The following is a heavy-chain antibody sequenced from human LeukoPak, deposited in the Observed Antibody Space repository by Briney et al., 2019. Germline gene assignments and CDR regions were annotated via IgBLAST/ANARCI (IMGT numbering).Heavy chain of an antibody. CDR3: ARDRATLAAAVPTFDY. CDR1: GGTFSSYA. CDR2: IIPIFGTA. Sequence: GSSVKVSCKASGGTFSSYAISWVRQAPGQGLEWMGGIIPIFGTANYAQKFQGRVTITADESTSTAYMELSSLRSEDTAVYYCARDRATLAAAVPTFDYWGQGTLVTVSS. D-gene: IGHD6-13*01. J-gene: IGHJ4*02. V-gene: IGHV1-69*01.